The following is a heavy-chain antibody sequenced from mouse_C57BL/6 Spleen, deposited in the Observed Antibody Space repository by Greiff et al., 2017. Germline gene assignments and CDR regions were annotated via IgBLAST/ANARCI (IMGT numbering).Heavy chain of an antibody. Sequence: EVQLQQSGPELVKPGASVKISCKASGYSFTGYYMNWVKQSPEKSLEWIGEINPSTGGTTYNQKFKAKATLTVDKSSSTAYMQLSSLTSEDSAVYYCARLEIYYLDGMDYWGQGTSVTVSS. CDR1: GYSFTGYY. CDR3: ARLEIYYLDGMDY. D-gene: IGHD1-1*01. V-gene: IGHV1-42*01. CDR2: INPSTGGT. J-gene: IGHJ4*01.